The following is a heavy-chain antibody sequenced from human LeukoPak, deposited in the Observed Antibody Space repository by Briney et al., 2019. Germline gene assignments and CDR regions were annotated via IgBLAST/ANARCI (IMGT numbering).Heavy chain of an antibody. CDR3: ALSRAYCSSTSCSLTGWFDP. CDR2: INPNSGGT. V-gene: IGHV1-2*02. CDR1: GYTFTGYY. J-gene: IGHJ5*02. D-gene: IGHD2-2*01. Sequence: ASVKVSCKASGYTFTGYYMHWVRQAPGQGLEWMGWINPNSGGTNYAQKFQGRVTMTRDTSISTAYMELSRLRSDDTAVYYCALSRAYCSSTSCSLTGWFDPWGQGTLVTVSS.